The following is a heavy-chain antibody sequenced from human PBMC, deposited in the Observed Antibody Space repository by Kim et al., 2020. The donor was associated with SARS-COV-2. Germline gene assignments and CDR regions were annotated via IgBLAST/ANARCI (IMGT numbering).Heavy chain of an antibody. CDR1: GGSISSGGYY. J-gene: IGHJ4*02. V-gene: IGHV4-31*03. D-gene: IGHD2-8*01. CDR2: IYYSGST. CDR3: ARQRSNGHIDY. Sequence: SETLSLTCTVSGGSISSGGYYWSWIRQHPGKGLEWIGYIYYSGSTYYNPSLKSRVTISVDTSKNQFSLKLSSVTAADTAVYYCARQRSNGHIDYWGQGTLVTVSS.